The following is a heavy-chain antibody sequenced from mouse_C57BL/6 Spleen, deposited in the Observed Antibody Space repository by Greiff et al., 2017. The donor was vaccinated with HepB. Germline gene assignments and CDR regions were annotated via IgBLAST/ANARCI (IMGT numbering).Heavy chain of an antibody. D-gene: IGHD2-2*01. CDR3: ARSGYDIAMGY. CDR2: IYPGDGDT. J-gene: IGHJ4*01. Sequence: VQLQESGPELVKPGASVKISCKASGYAFSSSWMNWVKQRPGKGLEWIGRIYPGDGDTNYNGKFKGKATLTADKSSSTAYMQLSSLTSEDSAVYFCARSGYDIAMGYWGQGTSVTVSS. V-gene: IGHV1-82*01. CDR1: GYAFSSSW.